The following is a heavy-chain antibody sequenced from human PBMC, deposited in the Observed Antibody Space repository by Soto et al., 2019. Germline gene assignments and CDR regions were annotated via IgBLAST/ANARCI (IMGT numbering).Heavy chain of an antibody. J-gene: IGHJ4*02. V-gene: IGHV1-69*01. D-gene: IGHD3-10*01. Sequence: QVQVIQSGAEVKKPGSSVKVSCKVSGGIFSTYAISWLRQAPVQGIEWMGGIIPIFGTPNYAQNFQGRVTITADEATSTAYRELSVLRSEDTAMYYCARDRDDYGSGNYYNRIDFWGQGTLVTVSS. CDR2: IIPIFGTP. CDR1: GGIFSTYA. CDR3: ARDRDDYGSGNYYNRIDF.